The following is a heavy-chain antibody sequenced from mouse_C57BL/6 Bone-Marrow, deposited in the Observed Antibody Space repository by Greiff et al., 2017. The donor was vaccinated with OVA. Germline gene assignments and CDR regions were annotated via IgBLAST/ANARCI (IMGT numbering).Heavy chain of an antibody. V-gene: IGHV1-81*01. CDR3: ARVGIDYDFAWFAY. D-gene: IGHD2-4*01. CDR2: IYPRSGNT. CDR1: GYTFTSYG. Sequence: VKLVESGAELARPGASVKLSCKASGYTFTSYGISWVKQRTGQGLEWIGEIYPRSGNTYYYEKFKGKATLTADKSSSTAYMELRSLTSEDSAVYFCARVGIDYDFAWFAYWGQGTLVTVSA. J-gene: IGHJ3*01.